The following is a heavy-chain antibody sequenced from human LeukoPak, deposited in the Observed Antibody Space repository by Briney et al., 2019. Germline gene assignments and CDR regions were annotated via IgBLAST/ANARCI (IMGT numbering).Heavy chain of an antibody. CDR1: GFTFSSYS. V-gene: IGHV3-21*01. D-gene: IGHD3-22*01. Sequence: KAGGSLRLSCAASGFTFSSYSMNWVRQAPGKGLEWVSSISSSSSYIYYADSVKGRFTISRDNAKNSLYLQMNSLRAEDTAVYYCARVRYYDSSVYYYVDYYYYMDVWGKGTTVTVSS. CDR3: ARVRYYDSSVYYYVDYYYYMDV. CDR2: ISSSSSYI. J-gene: IGHJ6*03.